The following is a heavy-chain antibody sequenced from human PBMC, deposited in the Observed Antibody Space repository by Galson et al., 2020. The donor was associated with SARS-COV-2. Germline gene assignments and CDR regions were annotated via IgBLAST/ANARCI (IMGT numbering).Heavy chain of an antibody. CDR2: IWYDGRNE. J-gene: IGHJ6*02. D-gene: IGHD3-10*01. Sequence: QAGGSLRLSCAASRFTFSRYAMHWVRQAPGKGLEWVASIWYDGRNEHYADSVKGRFTIPRDNSKETLYVQMNSLRAEDTAVYYCARTGMAHPYNYYGLKVWGQGTTVTVS. CDR3: ARTGMAHPYNYYGLKV. V-gene: IGHV3-33*01. CDR1: RFTFSRYA.